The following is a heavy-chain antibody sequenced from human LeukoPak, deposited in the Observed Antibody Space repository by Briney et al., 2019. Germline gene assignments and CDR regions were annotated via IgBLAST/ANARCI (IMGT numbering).Heavy chain of an antibody. Sequence: PGGSLRLSCAASGFTFSSYAMSWVRQAPGKGLEWVSAISGSGGSTYYADSVKGRFTISRDNSKNTLYLQMNSLRAEDTAVYYCAKDRLMGARGIVVVTFDYWGQGTLVTVSS. CDR3: AKDRLMGARGIVVVTFDY. D-gene: IGHD3-22*01. CDR1: GFTFSSYA. V-gene: IGHV3-23*01. J-gene: IGHJ4*02. CDR2: ISGSGGST.